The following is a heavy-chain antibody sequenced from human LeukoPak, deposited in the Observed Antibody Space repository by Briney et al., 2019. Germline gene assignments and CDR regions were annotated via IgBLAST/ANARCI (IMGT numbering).Heavy chain of an antibody. Sequence: ASVKVSCKASGYTFTGYYMHWVRQAPGQGLEWMGWINPNSGGTNYAQKFQGRVTMTRDTSISTAYMELSRLRSDDTAVYYCARVGSSSWYSDNWLDPWGQGTLVSVSS. V-gene: IGHV1-2*02. D-gene: IGHD6-13*01. CDR2: INPNSGGT. J-gene: IGHJ5*02. CDR1: GYTFTGYY. CDR3: ARVGSSSWYSDNWLDP.